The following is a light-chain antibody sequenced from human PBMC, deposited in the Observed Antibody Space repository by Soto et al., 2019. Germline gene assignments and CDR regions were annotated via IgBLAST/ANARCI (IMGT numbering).Light chain of an antibody. CDR2: GAS. CDR1: QSVSTS. CDR3: QQSYSTPQT. V-gene: IGKV3-15*01. Sequence: EIYMTPFPPPLSVSAGERATLSCRASQSVSTSLAWYQQKPGQAPRLLIYGASTRATGMPARFSGSGSGTDFTLTISSLQPEDFATYYCQQSYSTPQTFGQGTKVDIK. J-gene: IGKJ1*01.